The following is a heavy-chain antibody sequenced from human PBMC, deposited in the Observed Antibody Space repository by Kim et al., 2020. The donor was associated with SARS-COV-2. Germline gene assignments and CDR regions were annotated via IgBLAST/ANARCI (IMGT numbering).Heavy chain of an antibody. Sequence: ASVKVSCKASGYTFTSYYMQWVRQAPGQGLEWMGIINPSGGSTSNAQKFQGRVTMTKDTSTSTVYMELSSLTSEDTAVYYCARGHLVTEGRRWVDPWGQGTLVTVSS. CDR1: GYTFTSYY. J-gene: IGHJ5*02. CDR2: INPSGGST. V-gene: IGHV1-46*01. D-gene: IGHD2-21*02. CDR3: ARGHLVTEGRRWVDP.